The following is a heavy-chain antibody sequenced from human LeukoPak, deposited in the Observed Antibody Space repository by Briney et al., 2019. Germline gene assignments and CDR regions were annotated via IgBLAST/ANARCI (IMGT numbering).Heavy chain of an antibody. J-gene: IGHJ4*02. V-gene: IGHV3-30*02. CDR1: GFTFSSYG. D-gene: IGHD1-26*01. CDR2: ILYDGSHE. Sequence: TGGSLRLSCAASGFTFSSYGMHWVRQAPGKGLVWVTFILYDGSHEYYADSVKGRFTSSRDNSKNTLYLQMNSLRPEDTAVYYCARDLSGSYFDYWGQGTLVTVSS. CDR3: ARDLSGSYFDY.